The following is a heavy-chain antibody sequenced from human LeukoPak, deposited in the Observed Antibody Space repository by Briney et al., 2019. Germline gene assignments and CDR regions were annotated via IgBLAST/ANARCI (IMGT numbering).Heavy chain of an antibody. CDR1: GFTFSSYA. D-gene: IGHD3-10*01. CDR3: ARDRRRVGYYGSGSYYYGMDV. J-gene: IGHJ6*02. Sequence: GGSLRLSCAASGFTFSSYAMSWVRQAPGKGLEWVSALSGSGDSTYYADSVKGRFTISRDNPENTLYLQMNSLRAEDTAVYYCARDRRRVGYYGSGSYYYGMDVWGQGTTVTVSS. CDR2: LSGSGDST. V-gene: IGHV3-23*01.